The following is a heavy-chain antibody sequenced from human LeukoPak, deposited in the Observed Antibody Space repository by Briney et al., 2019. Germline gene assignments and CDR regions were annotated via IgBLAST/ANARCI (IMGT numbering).Heavy chain of an antibody. Sequence: SETLSLTCTASGGSISSYYWSWIRQPPGKGLEWIGCIYYSGSTDYNPSLKSRVTISVDTSKNQFSLKLSSVTAADTAVYYCARTSNYWSPYFDYWGQGALVTVSS. V-gene: IGHV4-59*08. D-gene: IGHD1-1*01. CDR3: ARTSNYWSPYFDY. CDR1: GGSISSYY. CDR2: IYYSGST. J-gene: IGHJ4*02.